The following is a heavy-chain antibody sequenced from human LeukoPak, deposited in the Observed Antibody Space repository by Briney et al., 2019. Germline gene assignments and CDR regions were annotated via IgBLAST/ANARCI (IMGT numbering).Heavy chain of an antibody. CDR3: AKGSSDCTNGVCYFFDFDY. CDR2: IYYSGST. J-gene: IGHJ4*02. V-gene: IGHV4-59*12. D-gene: IGHD2-8*01. CDR1: GGSISSYY. Sequence: SSETLSLTCTVSGGSISSYYWSWIRQPPGKGLEWIGYIYYSGSTNYNPSLKSRVTISVDTSKNQFSLKLSSVTAADTAVYYCAKGSSDCTNGVCYFFDFDYWGQGTLVTVSS.